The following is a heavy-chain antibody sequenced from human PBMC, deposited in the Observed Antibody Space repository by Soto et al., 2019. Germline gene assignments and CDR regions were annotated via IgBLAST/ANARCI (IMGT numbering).Heavy chain of an antibody. J-gene: IGHJ5*02. CDR3: ARDLSITGTTTLDP. Sequence: VASVKVSCKASGYTFTSYGISWVRQAPGQGLEWMGWISAYNGNTNYAQKLQGRVTMTTDTSTSTAYMELRSLRSDDTAVYYCARDLSITGTTTLDPWGQGTLVTVYS. V-gene: IGHV1-18*01. CDR1: GYTFTSYG. CDR2: ISAYNGNT. D-gene: IGHD1-20*01.